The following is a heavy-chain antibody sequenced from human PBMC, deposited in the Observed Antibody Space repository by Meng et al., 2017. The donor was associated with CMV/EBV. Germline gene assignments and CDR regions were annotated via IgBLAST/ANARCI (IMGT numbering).Heavy chain of an antibody. CDR3: GRLMGATTADF. V-gene: IGHV4-31*03. Sequence: CSVSGVYISSTGHYWSWFRQHPGKGLEWIGYIYYSGTTYYSPSLKSRVTISIDTSKNQFSLKLRSVTAADTAAYYCGRLMGATTADFWGQGTLVTVSS. CDR2: IYYSGTT. J-gene: IGHJ4*02. D-gene: IGHD1-26*01. CDR1: GVYISSTGHY.